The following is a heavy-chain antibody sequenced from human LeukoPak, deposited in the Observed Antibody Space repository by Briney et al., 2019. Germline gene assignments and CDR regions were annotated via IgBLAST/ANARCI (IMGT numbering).Heavy chain of an antibody. V-gene: IGHV3-30*04. CDR2: ISYDGSNK. D-gene: IGHD6-13*01. J-gene: IGHJ6*02. Sequence: GGSLRLSCAASGFTFSSYAMHWVRQAPGKGLEWVAVISYDGSNKYYADSVKGRFTISRDNSKNTLYLQMNSLRAEDTAVYYCAREVAAAGTGKYYDYGMDVWGQGTTVTVSS. CDR1: GFTFSSYA. CDR3: AREVAAAGTGKYYDYGMDV.